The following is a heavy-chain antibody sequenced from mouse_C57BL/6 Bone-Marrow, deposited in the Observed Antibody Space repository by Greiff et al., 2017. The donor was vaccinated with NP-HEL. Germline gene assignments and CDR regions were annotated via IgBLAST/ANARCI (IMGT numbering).Heavy chain of an antibody. CDR3: ARGGTPINYAMDY. CDR2: ISYSGST. V-gene: IGHV3-1*01. CDR1: GYSITSGYD. J-gene: IGHJ4*01. Sequence: QSGPGMVKPSQSLSLTCTVTGYSITSGYDWHWIRHFPGNKLEWMGYISYSGSTNYNPSLKSRISITHDTSKNHFFLKLNSVTTEDTATYYCARGGTPINYAMDYWGQGTSVTVSS. D-gene: IGHD1-2*01.